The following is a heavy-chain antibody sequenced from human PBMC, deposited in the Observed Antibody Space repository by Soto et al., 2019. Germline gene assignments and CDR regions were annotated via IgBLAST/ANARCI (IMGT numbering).Heavy chain of an antibody. CDR2: ISHTGST. Sequence: LSLTCAVSGGSITSGNSYSWSWIRQPPGKGLEWIGSISHTGSTSYNPSLKSRLTMSVDKSKNQFSLRLSSVTAADMAVYYCARAVAPYFGTWFDPWGQGILVTVSS. CDR3: ARAVAPYFGTWFDP. CDR1: GGSITSGNSYS. D-gene: IGHD3-10*01. J-gene: IGHJ5*02. V-gene: IGHV4-30-2*01.